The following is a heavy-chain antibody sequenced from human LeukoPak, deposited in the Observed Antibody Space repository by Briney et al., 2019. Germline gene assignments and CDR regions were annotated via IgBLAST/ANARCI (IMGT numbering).Heavy chain of an antibody. D-gene: IGHD3-22*01. J-gene: IGHJ4*02. Sequence: GGSLRLSCAASGFTFSSYGMHWVRQAPGKGLEWVAVISYDGSNKYYADSVKGRFTISRDSSKNTLYLQMNSLRAEDTAVYYCAKDVDYDSSGYPDYWGQGTLVTVSS. CDR1: GFTFSSYG. CDR2: ISYDGSNK. V-gene: IGHV3-30*18. CDR3: AKDVDYDSSGYPDY.